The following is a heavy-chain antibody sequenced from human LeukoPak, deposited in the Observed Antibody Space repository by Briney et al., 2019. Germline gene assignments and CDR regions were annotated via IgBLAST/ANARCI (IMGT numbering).Heavy chain of an antibody. D-gene: IGHD4-23*01. V-gene: IGHV1-69*04. Sequence: ASVKVSCKASGGTFSSYAISWVRQAPGQGLEWMGRIIPILGIANYAQKFQGRVTITADESTSTAYMELSSLRSEDTAVYYCARDGVYGGNPSGSGLDIWGQGTMVTVSS. J-gene: IGHJ3*02. CDR2: IIPILGIA. CDR3: ARDGVYGGNPSGSGLDI. CDR1: GGTFSSYA.